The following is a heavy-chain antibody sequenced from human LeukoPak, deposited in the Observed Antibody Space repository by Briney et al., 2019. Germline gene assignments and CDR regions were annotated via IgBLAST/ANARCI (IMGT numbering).Heavy chain of an antibody. D-gene: IGHD3-10*01. CDR2: IYSGGST. CDR3: ARAGSVHYYYYGMDV. CDR1: GFTVSSNY. V-gene: IGHV3-66*01. J-gene: IGHJ6*02. Sequence: PGGSLRLSCAASGFTVSSNYMSWVRQAPGKGLEWVSVIYSGGSTYYADSVKGRFTISGDNSKNTLYLQMNSLRAEDTAVYYCARAGSVHYYYYGMDVWGQGTTVTVSS.